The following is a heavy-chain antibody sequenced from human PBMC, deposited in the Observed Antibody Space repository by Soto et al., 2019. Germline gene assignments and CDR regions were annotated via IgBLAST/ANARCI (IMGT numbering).Heavy chain of an antibody. CDR2: ISYDGSNK. Sequence: PGGSLRLSCAASGFTFSSYGMHWVRQAPGKGLEWVAVISYDGSNKYYADSVKGRFTISRDNSKNTLYLQMNSLRAEDTAVYYCAEDLSSSWFYIDYWGQGTLVTVSS. CDR3: AEDLSSSWFYIDY. V-gene: IGHV3-30*18. CDR1: GFTFSSYG. J-gene: IGHJ4*02. D-gene: IGHD6-13*01.